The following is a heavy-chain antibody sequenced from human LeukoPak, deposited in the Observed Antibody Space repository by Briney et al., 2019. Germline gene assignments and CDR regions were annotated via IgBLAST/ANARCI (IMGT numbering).Heavy chain of an antibody. J-gene: IGHJ4*02. D-gene: IGHD1-7*01. CDR2: IKQDGSEK. V-gene: IGHV3-7*01. Sequence: GGSLRLSCSASGFTFTAYWMSWVRQAPGRGLELVANIKQDGSEKYYVDSVKGRFTMSRDNANNSLYLQMNSLRVEDTAVYYCARDSDNWNYAVWGQGTLVTVSS. CDR3: ARDSDNWNYAV. CDR1: GFTFTAYW.